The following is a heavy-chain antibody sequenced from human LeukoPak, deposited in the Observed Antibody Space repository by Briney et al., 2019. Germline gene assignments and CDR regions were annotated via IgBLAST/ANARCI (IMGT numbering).Heavy chain of an antibody. CDR1: GFTFSGYE. V-gene: IGHV3-48*03. J-gene: IGHJ4*02. Sequence: PGGSLRLSCVASGFTFSGYEMHWVRQAPGKGLEWVSYISSSGSTIYYADSVKGRFTMSRDNAKNSVFLQMNSLRAEDTAVYYRARVEGYCSGGSCDEGFDYWGQGTLVTVSS. D-gene: IGHD2-15*01. CDR3: ARVEGYCSGGSCDEGFDY. CDR2: ISSSGSTI.